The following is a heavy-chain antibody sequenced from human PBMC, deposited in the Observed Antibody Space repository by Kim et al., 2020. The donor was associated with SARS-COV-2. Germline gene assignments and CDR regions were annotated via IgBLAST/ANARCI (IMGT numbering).Heavy chain of an antibody. CDR2: ITSDGIT. J-gene: IGHJ4*02. CDR1: GLTFSIYV. V-gene: IGHV3-23*01. Sequence: GGSLRLSCAASGLTFSIYVVAWVRQAPGKGLEWVSGITSDGITSYIDSVKGRFTISRDNSKNTVYLQMNNLRAEDTALSCCARGVTYWGQGTLVTVSP. D-gene: IGHD2-21*02. CDR3: ARGVTY.